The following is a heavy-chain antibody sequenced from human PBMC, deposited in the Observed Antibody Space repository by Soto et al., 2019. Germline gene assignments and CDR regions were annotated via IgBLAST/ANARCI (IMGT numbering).Heavy chain of an antibody. V-gene: IGHV4-30-4*01. CDR1: GGSISSGDYY. J-gene: IGHJ4*02. CDR2: IYYSGST. CDR3: ARAYSSGWYGLN. D-gene: IGHD6-19*01. Sequence: PSETLSLTCTVSGGSISSGDYYWSWIRQPPGKGLEWIGYIYYSGSTYYNPSLKSRVTISVDTSKNQFSLKLSSVTAADTAVYYCARAYSSGWYGLNWGQGTLVTVYS.